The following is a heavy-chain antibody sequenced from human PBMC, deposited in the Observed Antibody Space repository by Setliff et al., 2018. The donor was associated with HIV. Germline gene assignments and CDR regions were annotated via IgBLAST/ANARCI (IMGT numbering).Heavy chain of an antibody. V-gene: IGHV4-34*01. CDR2: INHSGST. Sequence: SETLSLTCAVYGESFSGYYWSWIRQPPGKGLEWIGEINHSGSTNYNPSLKSRVTISVDTSKNQFSLKLTSVTAADTAVYYCARYYYDRSGSSAPYYFMDVWGKGTTVTVSS. CDR1: GESFSGYY. D-gene: IGHD3-22*01. CDR3: ARYYYDRSGSSAPYYFMDV. J-gene: IGHJ6*03.